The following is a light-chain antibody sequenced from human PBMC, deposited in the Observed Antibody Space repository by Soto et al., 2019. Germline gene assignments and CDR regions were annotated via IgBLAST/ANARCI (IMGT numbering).Light chain of an antibody. CDR1: QSVTNRN. J-gene: IGKJ1*01. Sequence: EIVLTQSPGTLSLSPGERATLSCRASQSVTNRNLAWYQQKPGQSPRLLIYGPSSRASGIPDRFSGSGSGTDFTLTIRRLEPEDFAVYYCKQYGSSPETFGQGTKVDIK. V-gene: IGKV3-20*01. CDR3: KQYGSSPET. CDR2: GPS.